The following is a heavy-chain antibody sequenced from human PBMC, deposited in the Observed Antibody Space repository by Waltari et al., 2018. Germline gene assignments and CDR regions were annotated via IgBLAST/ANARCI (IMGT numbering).Heavy chain of an antibody. CDR2: IYHSGST. Sequence: QVQLQEPGPGLVKPSETLSLTCAVSGYSISSGYYWGWIRQPPGKGLEWIGSIYHSGSTYYNPSLKSRVTISVDTSKNQFSLKLSSVTAADTAVYYCARHNYDYYYYGMDVWGQGTTVTVSS. V-gene: IGHV4-38-2*01. J-gene: IGHJ6*02. CDR3: ARHNYDYYYYGMDV. D-gene: IGHD4-4*01. CDR1: GYSISSGYY.